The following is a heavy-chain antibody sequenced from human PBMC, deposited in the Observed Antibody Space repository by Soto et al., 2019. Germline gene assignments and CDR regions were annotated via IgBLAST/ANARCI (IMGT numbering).Heavy chain of an antibody. Sequence: QLQLQESGSGLVKPSQILSLTCAVSGGSISSGGYSWSWIRQPPGKGLEWIGYIYHSGSTYYNPSLQGRGPISGDRSKDPFSPEPSSVAAADTAVDYWGRGVKTFGSGSYYTYYFDYWGQGTLVTVSS. D-gene: IGHD3-10*01. CDR2: IYHSGST. CDR1: GGSISSGGYS. J-gene: IGHJ4*02. V-gene: IGHV4-30-2*01. CDR3: GRGVKTFGSGSYYTYYFDY.